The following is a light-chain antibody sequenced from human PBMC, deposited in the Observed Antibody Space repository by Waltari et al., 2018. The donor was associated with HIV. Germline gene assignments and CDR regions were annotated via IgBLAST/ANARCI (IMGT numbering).Light chain of an antibody. V-gene: IGLV1-40*01. CDR1: SSNIGAGYH. CDR3: QSHDSSLSGYV. Sequence: QSVLTQPPSVSGAPGQRVTIFCTGSSSNIGAGYHVHWYQQLPGTAPKLLIYGNSNRPSGVPDRFSGSKAGTSASLAITGLQAEDEADYHCQSHDSSLSGYVFGTGTKVTVL. CDR2: GNS. J-gene: IGLJ1*01.